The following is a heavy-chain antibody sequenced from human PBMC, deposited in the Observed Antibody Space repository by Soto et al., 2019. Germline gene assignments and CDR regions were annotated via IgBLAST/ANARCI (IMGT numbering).Heavy chain of an antibody. Sequence: PGGSLRLSCTASGFTFGDYAMSWLRQAPGKGLEWVGFIRSKAYGGTTEYAASVKGRFTISRDDSKSIAYLQMNSLKTEDTAVYYCTRDYYFDWLLALDYWGQGTLVTVSS. CDR2: IRSKAYGGTT. CDR1: GFTFGDYA. V-gene: IGHV3-49*03. J-gene: IGHJ4*02. D-gene: IGHD3-9*01. CDR3: TRDYYFDWLLALDY.